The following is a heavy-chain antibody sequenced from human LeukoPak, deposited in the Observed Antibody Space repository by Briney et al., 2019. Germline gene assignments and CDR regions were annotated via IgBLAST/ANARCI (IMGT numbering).Heavy chain of an antibody. J-gene: IGHJ3*02. Sequence: GASVKVSCKASGYTFTGYYMHWVRQAPGQGLEWMGWINPNSGGTNYAQKFQGRVTMTRDTSISTAYMELSRLRSDDTAVYYCATPEWSSSPGNHYAFDIWGQGTMVTVSS. V-gene: IGHV1-2*02. CDR3: ATPEWSSSPGNHYAFDI. D-gene: IGHD6-13*01. CDR1: GYTFTGYY. CDR2: INPNSGGT.